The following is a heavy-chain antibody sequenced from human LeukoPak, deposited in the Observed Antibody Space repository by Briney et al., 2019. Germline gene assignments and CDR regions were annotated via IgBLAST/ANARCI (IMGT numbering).Heavy chain of an antibody. CDR3: ASFLCSGWCLNYYYGMDV. CDR1: GFTFSSYW. D-gene: IGHD6-19*01. J-gene: IGHJ6*02. V-gene: IGHV3-7*01. CDR2: IKQDGSEK. Sequence: PGGSLRLSCAASGFTFSSYWMSWVHQAPGKGLEWVANIKQDGSEKYYVDSVKGRFTISRDNAKNSLYLQMNSLRAEDTAVYYCASFLCSGWCLNYYYGMDVWGQGTTVTVSS.